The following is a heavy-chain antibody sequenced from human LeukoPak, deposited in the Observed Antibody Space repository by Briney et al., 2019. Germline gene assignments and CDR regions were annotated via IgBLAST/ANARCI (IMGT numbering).Heavy chain of an antibody. CDR3: ARDRALYDSRRGYYYTEDDY. CDR2: INQDGSEK. Sequence: GGSLRLSCAASGFTFSNYWMSWVRQVPGKGLEWVANINQDGSEKYYVDSVKGRFIISRDNAKSSVYLQMNSLRADDTAVYYCARDRALYDSRRGYYYTEDDYWGQGTLVTVSS. J-gene: IGHJ4*02. CDR1: GFTFSNYW. D-gene: IGHD3-22*01. V-gene: IGHV3-7*01.